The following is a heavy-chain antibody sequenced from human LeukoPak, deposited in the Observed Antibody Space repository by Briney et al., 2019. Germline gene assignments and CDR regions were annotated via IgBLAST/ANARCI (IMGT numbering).Heavy chain of an antibody. CDR3: ARGYYDSSGYEPVDY. Sequence: ASVKVSCKASGYTFTSYGISWVRQAPGQGLEWMGWMNPNSGNTGYAQKLQGRVTMTTDTSTSTAYMELRSLRSDDTAVYYCARGYYDSSGYEPVDYWGQGTLVTVSS. CDR2: MNPNSGNT. V-gene: IGHV1-18*01. CDR1: GYTFTSYG. D-gene: IGHD3-22*01. J-gene: IGHJ4*02.